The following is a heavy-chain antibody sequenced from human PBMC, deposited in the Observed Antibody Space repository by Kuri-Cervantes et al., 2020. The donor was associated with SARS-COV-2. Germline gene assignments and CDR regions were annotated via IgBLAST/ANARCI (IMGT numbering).Heavy chain of an antibody. J-gene: IGHJ6*03. Sequence: GESLKISCAASGFTFSSYSVNWVRQAPGKGLEWVSSISSTSSYIYYADSVKGRFTISRDNAKNSLYLQMNSLRAEDTAVYYCARDCSSPYKYYYYYYMDVWGKGTTVTDSS. CDR1: GFTFSSYS. D-gene: IGHD6-13*01. CDR3: ARDCSSPYKYYYYYYMDV. CDR2: ISSTSSYI. V-gene: IGHV3-21*01.